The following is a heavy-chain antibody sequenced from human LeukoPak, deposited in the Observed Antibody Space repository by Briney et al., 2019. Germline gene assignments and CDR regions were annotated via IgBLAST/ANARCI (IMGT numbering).Heavy chain of an antibody. CDR1: GFTFNKYC. D-gene: IGHD3-10*01. CDR3: ARGLASYYYGSGRPTPLDY. V-gene: IGHV3-33*08. Sequence: PGGSLRLSCATSGFTFNKYCMHWVRQAPGKGLEWVAVIWYDGSNKYYADSVKGRFTISRDNSKNTLYLQMNSLRAEDTAVYYCARGLASYYYGSGRPTPLDYWGQGTLVTVSS. CDR2: IWYDGSNK. J-gene: IGHJ4*02.